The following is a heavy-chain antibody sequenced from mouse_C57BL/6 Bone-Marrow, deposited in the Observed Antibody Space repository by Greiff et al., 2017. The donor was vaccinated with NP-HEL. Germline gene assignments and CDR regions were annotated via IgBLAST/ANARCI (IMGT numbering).Heavy chain of an antibody. CDR3: ARRILRDWFAY. Sequence: EVKLVESGGGLVKPGGSLKLSCAASGFTFSDYGMHWVRQAPEKGLEWVAYISSGSSTIYYADTVKGRFTISRDNAKNTLFLQMTSLRSEDTAMYYCARRILRDWFAYWGQGTLVTVSA. J-gene: IGHJ3*01. D-gene: IGHD1-1*01. V-gene: IGHV5-17*01. CDR2: ISSGSSTI. CDR1: GFTFSDYG.